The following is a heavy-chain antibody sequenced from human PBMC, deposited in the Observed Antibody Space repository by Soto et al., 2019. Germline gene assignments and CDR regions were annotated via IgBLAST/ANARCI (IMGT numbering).Heavy chain of an antibody. D-gene: IGHD3-9*01. CDR2: ISAYNGNT. V-gene: IGHV1-18*01. Sequence: GASVKVSCKASGYTFTSYGISWVRQAPGQGLEWMGWISAYNGNTNYAQKLQGRVTMTTDTSTSTAYMEPRSLRSDDTAVYYCARGNNDILTPNYYYYYYMDVWGKGTTVTVSS. CDR3: ARGNNDILTPNYYYYYYMDV. J-gene: IGHJ6*03. CDR1: GYTFTSYG.